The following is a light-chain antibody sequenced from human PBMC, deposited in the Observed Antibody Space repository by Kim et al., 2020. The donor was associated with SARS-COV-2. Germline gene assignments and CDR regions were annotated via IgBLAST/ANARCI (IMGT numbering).Light chain of an antibody. CDR1: QSLLHSNGDTY. Sequence: PASITCRSGQSLLHSNGDTYLDWYQQKPGQSPHLLIYLGSSRASGVPDRFSGSGSGTDFTLKINRVEAEDVGVYYCMQSLQTPLTFGGGTKVDIK. CDR2: LGS. CDR3: MQSLQTPLT. J-gene: IGKJ4*01. V-gene: IGKV2-28*01.